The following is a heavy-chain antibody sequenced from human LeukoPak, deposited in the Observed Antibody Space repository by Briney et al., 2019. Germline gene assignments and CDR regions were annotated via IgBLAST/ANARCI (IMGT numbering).Heavy chain of an antibody. D-gene: IGHD6-13*01. Sequence: SETLSLTCTVSGGSISSGGYYWSWIRQHPGKGLEWIGYIYHSGSTYYNPSLKSRVTISVDTSKNQFSLKLSSVTAADTAVYYCARDREAATGKAFDIWGQGTMVTVSS. CDR3: ARDREAATGKAFDI. CDR2: IYHSGST. V-gene: IGHV4-31*03. CDR1: GGSISSGGYY. J-gene: IGHJ3*02.